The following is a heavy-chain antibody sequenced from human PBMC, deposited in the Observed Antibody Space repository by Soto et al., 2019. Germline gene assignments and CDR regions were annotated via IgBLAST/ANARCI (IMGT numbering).Heavy chain of an antibody. Sequence: SETLSLTCAVSGGSINNNFWSWVRQPPGKGLEWIGEIYQTGSINYNPSLRSRVTISVDKSKNQLSLKVDSVTAADTAFYYCARAQFYSGSGRYNNLMFDPWGQGIQVTVSS. CDR2: IYQTGSI. J-gene: IGHJ5*02. CDR1: GGSINNNFW. D-gene: IGHD3-10*01. V-gene: IGHV4-4*02. CDR3: ARAQFYSGSGRYNNLMFDP.